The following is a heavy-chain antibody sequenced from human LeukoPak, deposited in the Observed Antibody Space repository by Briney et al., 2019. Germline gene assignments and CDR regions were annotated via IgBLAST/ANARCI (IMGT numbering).Heavy chain of an antibody. CDR3: AKDRVGGDTAMGPDY. CDR2: INHSGST. J-gene: IGHJ4*02. Sequence: SETLSLTCAVYGGSFSGYYWSWIRQPPGKGLEWIGEINHSGSTNYNPSLKSRVTISVDTSKNQFSLKLSSVTAADTAVYYCAKDRVGGDTAMGPDYWGQGTLVTVSS. CDR1: GGSFSGYY. D-gene: IGHD5-18*01. V-gene: IGHV4-34*01.